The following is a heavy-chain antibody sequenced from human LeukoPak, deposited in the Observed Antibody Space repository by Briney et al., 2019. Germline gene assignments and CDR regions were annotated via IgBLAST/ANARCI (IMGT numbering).Heavy chain of an antibody. Sequence: PSETLSLTCTVSGGSISSGSYYWSWIRQPPGKGLEWIGYIYYSGSTNYNPSLKSRVTISVDTSKNQFSLKLSSVTAADTAVYYCARMAGRGNWFDPWGQGTLVTVSS. V-gene: IGHV4-61*01. D-gene: IGHD6-19*01. J-gene: IGHJ5*02. CDR3: ARMAGRGNWFDP. CDR2: IYYSGST. CDR1: GGSISSGSYY.